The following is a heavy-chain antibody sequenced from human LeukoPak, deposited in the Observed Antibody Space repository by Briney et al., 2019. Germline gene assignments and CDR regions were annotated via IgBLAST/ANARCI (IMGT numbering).Heavy chain of an antibody. D-gene: IGHD3-10*01. CDR1: GDSISSYY. Sequence: SETLSLTCTVSGDSISSYYWSWIRQPPGKGLEWIGYIYYTGDSNYNPSLKSRVAISMDTSKSQFSLKVASVTAADTAVYYCARGPDGSGSYYNGGKAFDPWGQGTLVTVSS. J-gene: IGHJ5*02. CDR2: IYYTGDS. V-gene: IGHV4-59*08. CDR3: ARGPDGSGSYYNGGKAFDP.